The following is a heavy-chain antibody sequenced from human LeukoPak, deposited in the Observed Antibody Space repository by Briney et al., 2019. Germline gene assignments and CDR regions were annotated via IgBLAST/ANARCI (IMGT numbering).Heavy chain of an antibody. J-gene: IGHJ4*02. V-gene: IGHV7-4-1*02. CDR1: GYTFTSYA. CDR3: ARDTSGYYHGHFDY. CDR2: INTNTGNP. D-gene: IGHD3-22*01. Sequence: GASVKVSCKASGYTFTSYAMNWVRQAPGQGLEWMGWINTNTGNPTYAQGFTGRFVFSSDTSVSTAYLQISSLKAEDTAVYYCARDTSGYYHGHFDYWGQGTLVTVSS.